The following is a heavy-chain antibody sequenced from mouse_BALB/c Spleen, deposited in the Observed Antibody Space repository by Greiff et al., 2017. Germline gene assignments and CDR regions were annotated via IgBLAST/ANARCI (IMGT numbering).Heavy chain of an antibody. D-gene: IGHD1-1*01. Sequence: QVQLQQSGAELVRPGVSVKISCKGSGYTFTDYAMHWVKQSHAKSLEWIGVISTYYGDASYNQKFKGKATMTVDKSSSTAYMELARLTSEDSAIYYCARGYYYGSSYFDYWGQGTTLTVSS. J-gene: IGHJ2*01. CDR2: ISTYYGDA. V-gene: IGHV1S137*01. CDR1: GYTFTDYA. CDR3: ARGYYYGSSYFDY.